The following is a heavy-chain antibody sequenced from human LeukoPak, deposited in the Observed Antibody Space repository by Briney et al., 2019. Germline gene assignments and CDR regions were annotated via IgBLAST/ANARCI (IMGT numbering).Heavy chain of an antibody. CDR3: TKREGPMSGSYDYFDP. D-gene: IGHD1-26*01. CDR1: GGSISGYY. J-gene: IGHJ5*02. Sequence: SETLSLTCTVSGGSISGYYWSWIRQPPGQGLEWIAYIHSDGYTNYNPSLKSRVTISVDTSKNQFSLKVTSVTAADTAMYYCTKREGPMSGSYDYFDPWGQGTLVTVS. CDR2: IHSDGYT. V-gene: IGHV4-4*09.